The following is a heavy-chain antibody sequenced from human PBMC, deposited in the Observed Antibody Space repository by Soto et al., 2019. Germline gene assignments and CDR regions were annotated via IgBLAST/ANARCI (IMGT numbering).Heavy chain of an antibody. V-gene: IGHV4-39*01. CDR2: IYYSGST. J-gene: IGHJ4*02. D-gene: IGHD2-15*01. CDR1: GGSISSRSYY. Sequence: PSETLSLTCTVSGGSISSRSYYWGWIRQPQGKGLEWIGSIYYSGSTYYTPSLKSRVTISVDTSKNQFSLRLRSVTAADTSVYYCARLCVGGGTCDSSYWGQGTLVTVSS. CDR3: ARLCVGGGTCDSSY.